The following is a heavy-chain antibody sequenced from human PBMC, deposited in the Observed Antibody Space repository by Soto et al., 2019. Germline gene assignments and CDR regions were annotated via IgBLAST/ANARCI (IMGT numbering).Heavy chain of an antibody. CDR3: ARDGGSLGPDFDS. J-gene: IGHJ4*02. V-gene: IGHV4-38-2*02. Sequence: SETLSLTCDVSGYSISSGYYWGLIRQPPGKGLEWIGSIYHSGNTYYNPTLKSRVTISVDTSKNQFSLQLSSVTAADTAVYYCARDGGSLGPDFDSWGQGTLVTVSS. D-gene: IGHD1-26*01. CDR1: GYSISSGYY. CDR2: IYHSGNT.